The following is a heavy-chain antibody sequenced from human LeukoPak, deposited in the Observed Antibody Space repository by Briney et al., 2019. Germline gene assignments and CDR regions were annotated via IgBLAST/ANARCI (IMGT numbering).Heavy chain of an antibody. CDR1: GYTFTSYD. CDR2: MNPNSGNT. J-gene: IGHJ4*02. V-gene: IGHV1-8*03. CDR3: ARNMGTAMVSFDY. D-gene: IGHD5-18*01. Sequence: ASVKVSCKASGYTFTSYDINWVRQATGQGLEWMGWMNPNSGNTGYAQKFQGRVTITRNTSISTAYMELSSLRSEDTAVHYCARNMGTAMVSFDYWGQGTLVTVSS.